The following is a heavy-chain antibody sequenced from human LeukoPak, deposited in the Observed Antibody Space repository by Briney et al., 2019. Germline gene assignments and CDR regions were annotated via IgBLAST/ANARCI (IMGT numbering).Heavy chain of an antibody. J-gene: IGHJ5*02. D-gene: IGHD2-2*01. CDR1: GYTFTSYY. CDR3: ARGRYCSSTSCYLSDP. CDR2: XXXSGGST. Sequence: ASVKVSCKASGYTFTSYYMHWVRQAPGQGLEWMXXXXXSGGSTSYAQKFQGRVTMTRDTSTSTVYMELSSLRSEDTAVYYCARGRYCSSTSCYLSDPWGQGTLVTVSS. V-gene: IGHV1-46*01.